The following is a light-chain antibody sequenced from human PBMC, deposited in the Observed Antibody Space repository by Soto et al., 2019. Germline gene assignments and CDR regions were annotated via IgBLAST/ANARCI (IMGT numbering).Light chain of an antibody. J-gene: IGKJ5*01. V-gene: IGKV3-20*01. Sequence: EGVLTQSPGTLSLSPGDRATLSCGASQSVTRKLAWYQQKPGQAPRLLISGASNRATGIPDRFSGSGSGTDFTLTISRLEPDDFALYFCQQYGGSPITFGLGTRLEI. CDR3: QQYGGSPIT. CDR1: QSVTRK. CDR2: GAS.